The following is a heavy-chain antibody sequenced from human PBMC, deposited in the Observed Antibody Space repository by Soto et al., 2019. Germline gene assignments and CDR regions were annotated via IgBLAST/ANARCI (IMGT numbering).Heavy chain of an antibody. D-gene: IGHD2-21*02. J-gene: IGHJ4*02. CDR2: IIPILGIA. Sequence: QVQLVQSGAEVKKPGSSVKVSCKASGGTFSSYTISWVRQAPGQELEWMGRIIPILGIANYAQKFQGRVTITADKSTSTAYMELSILRSEDTAVYYCARARCGGDCYTFDYWGQGTLVTVSS. CDR1: GGTFSSYT. CDR3: ARARCGGDCYTFDY. V-gene: IGHV1-69*02.